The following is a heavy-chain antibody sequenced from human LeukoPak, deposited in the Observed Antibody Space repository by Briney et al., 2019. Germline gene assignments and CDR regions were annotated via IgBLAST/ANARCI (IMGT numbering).Heavy chain of an antibody. CDR2: INPSGGST. D-gene: IGHD3-10*01. CDR3: ARVKYGSGSLIYYYYYMDV. Sequence: ASVKVSCKASGYAFTSYYMHWVRQAPGQGLEWMGIINPSGGSTSYAQKFQGRVTMTRDTSTSTVYMELSSLRSEDTAVYYCARVKYGSGSLIYYYYYMDVWGKGTTVTISS. V-gene: IGHV1-46*01. CDR1: GYAFTSYY. J-gene: IGHJ6*03.